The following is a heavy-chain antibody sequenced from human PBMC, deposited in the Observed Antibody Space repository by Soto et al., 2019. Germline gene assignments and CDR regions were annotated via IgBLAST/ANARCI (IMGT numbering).Heavy chain of an antibody. CDR2: ISWNSGSI. J-gene: IGHJ4*02. CDR1: GFTFDDYA. Sequence: GGSLRLSCAASGFTFDDYAMHWVRQAPGKGLEWVSGISWNSGSIGYADSVKGRFTISRDNAKNSLYLQMNSLRAEDTALYYCAKAIAAAGERFDYWGQGTLVTVSS. V-gene: IGHV3-9*01. CDR3: AKAIAAAGERFDY. D-gene: IGHD6-13*01.